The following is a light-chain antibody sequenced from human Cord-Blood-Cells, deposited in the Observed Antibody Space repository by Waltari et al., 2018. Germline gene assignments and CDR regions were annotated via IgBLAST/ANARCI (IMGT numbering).Light chain of an antibody. J-gene: IGLJ2*01. CDR3: TSYAGSNNVV. CDR1: SSDVGGYNS. CDR2: AVS. V-gene: IGLV2-8*01. Sequence: QSALTQPPSASGSPGQSVTISCTGTSSDVGGYNSVSWYQQHPGEAPKLMIYAVSKRPSGLPDCFSGSKSGNTASLTGSGLQAEDEADYYCTSYAGSNNVVFGGGTNMTVL.